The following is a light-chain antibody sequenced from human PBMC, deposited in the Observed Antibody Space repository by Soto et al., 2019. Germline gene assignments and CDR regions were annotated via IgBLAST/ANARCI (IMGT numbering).Light chain of an antibody. CDR1: QSVSSSY. CDR3: QQYGSSLGT. V-gene: IGKV3-20*01. J-gene: IGKJ2*01. CDR2: GAS. Sequence: EIVLTQSPGTLSLSPGERATLSCRASQSVSSSYLAWYQQKPGQAPRLLIHGASSRATGIPDRFSGSGSGTDFSLTISRLEPEDVAVYYCQQYGSSLGTFGQGTKLEIK.